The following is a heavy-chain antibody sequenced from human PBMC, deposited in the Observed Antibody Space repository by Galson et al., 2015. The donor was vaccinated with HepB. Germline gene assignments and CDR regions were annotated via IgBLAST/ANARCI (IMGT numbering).Heavy chain of an antibody. CDR1: GFTFINYN. D-gene: IGHD3-10*01. Sequence: LRLSCAASGFTFINYNMNWVRQAPGKGLEWVSSISSDGSYIYYADSVKGRFTVSRDSAKNSLYLQMDSLRAEDTAVYYCTRDYRPDFGSGSYYPNWFDPWGQGTLVTVSS. V-gene: IGHV3-21*01. J-gene: IGHJ5*02. CDR3: TRDYRPDFGSGSYYPNWFDP. CDR2: ISSDGSYI.